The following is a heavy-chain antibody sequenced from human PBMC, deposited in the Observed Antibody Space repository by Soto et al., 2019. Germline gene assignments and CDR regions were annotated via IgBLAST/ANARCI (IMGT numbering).Heavy chain of an antibody. CDR3: IGQMTIYGLVCMY. V-gene: IGHV3-15*07. CDR2: IKSETDGGTT. CDR1: GFSFTSAW. J-gene: IGHJ4*02. D-gene: IGHD3-3*01. Sequence: EVQLVESGGGLVEPGGSLGLSCTASGFSFTSAWMNWVRQAPGKGLEWVGRIKSETDGGTTAFTAPVKDRFTITRDDAENTVSLHMNSPIIDDTAGYYCIGQMTIYGLVCMYWGQGTPVTVSS.